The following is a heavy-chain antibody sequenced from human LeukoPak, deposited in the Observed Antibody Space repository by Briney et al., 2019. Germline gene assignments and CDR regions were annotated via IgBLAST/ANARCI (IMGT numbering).Heavy chain of an antibody. V-gene: IGHV3-48*01. J-gene: IGHJ4*02. CDR1: GFTFSSYS. D-gene: IGHD4-17*01. CDR2: ISSSSSTI. CDR3: ARRGESASYGDYRFDY. Sequence: GGSLRLSCAASGFTFSSYSMNWVRQAPGKGLEWVSYISSSSSTIYYADSVKGRFTISRDNAKNTLFLQMNSLRAEDTAVYYCARRGESASYGDYRFDYWGQGTLVTVSS.